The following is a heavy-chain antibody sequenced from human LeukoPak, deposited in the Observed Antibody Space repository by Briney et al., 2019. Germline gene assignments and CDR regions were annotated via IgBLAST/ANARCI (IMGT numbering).Heavy chain of an antibody. D-gene: IGHD3-22*01. V-gene: IGHV3-23*01. CDR2: ISGSGGST. CDR3: ARGGYDSSGYYQYYFDY. CDR1: GFTFSTCA. Sequence: PGGSLRLSCAASGFTFSTCAMDWVRQAPGKGLEWVSAISGSGGSTYYADSVKGRFTISRDNSKNTLYLQMSSLRAEDTAVYYCARGGYDSSGYYQYYFDYWGQGTLVTVSS. J-gene: IGHJ4*02.